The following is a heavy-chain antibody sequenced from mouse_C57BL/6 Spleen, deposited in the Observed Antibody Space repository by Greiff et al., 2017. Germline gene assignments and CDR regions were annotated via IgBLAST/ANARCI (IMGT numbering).Heavy chain of an antibody. V-gene: IGHV1-15*01. Sequence: VQGVESGAELVRPGASVTLSCKASGYTFTDYEMHWVKQTPVHGLEWIGAIDPETSGTAYNQKFKGKAILTADKSSSTAYMELRSLTSEDSAVYYCTRGFYYGNPAWFAYWGQGTLVTVSA. D-gene: IGHD2-1*01. CDR3: TRGFYYGNPAWFAY. J-gene: IGHJ3*01. CDR2: IDPETSGT. CDR1: GYTFTDYE.